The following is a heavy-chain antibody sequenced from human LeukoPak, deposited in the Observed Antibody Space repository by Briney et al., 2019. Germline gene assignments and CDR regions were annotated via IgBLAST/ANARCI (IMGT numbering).Heavy chain of an antibody. Sequence: SVKVSCKASGGTFSSYTISWVRQAPGQGLEWMGGIIPILGIANYAQKFQGRVTSTADKSTSTAYMELSSLRSEDTAVYYCARGDYGSGSYLQDYWGQGTLVTVSS. CDR2: IIPILGIA. J-gene: IGHJ4*02. CDR3: ARGDYGSGSYLQDY. V-gene: IGHV1-69*02. D-gene: IGHD3-10*01. CDR1: GGTFSSYT.